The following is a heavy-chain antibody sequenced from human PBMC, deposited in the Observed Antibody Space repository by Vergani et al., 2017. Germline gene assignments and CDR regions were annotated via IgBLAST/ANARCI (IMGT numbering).Heavy chain of an antibody. V-gene: IGHV3-74*01. CDR2: INSDGDST. CDR1: GFTFSNYW. J-gene: IGHJ6*03. CDR3: ARDGRELLDCFYYMDG. D-gene: IGHD1-7*01. Sequence: VQLVESGGGLVQPGGSLRLSCTGSGFTFSNYWMQWVRQAPGKGLMWVSRINSDGDSTSYADSVKGRFTLYRDNAKNTQYLQMDSLRAEETGVYYCARDGRELLDCFYYMDGWGRGTAVAV.